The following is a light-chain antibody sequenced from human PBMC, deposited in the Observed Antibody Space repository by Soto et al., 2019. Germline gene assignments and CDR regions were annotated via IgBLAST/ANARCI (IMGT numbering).Light chain of an antibody. J-gene: IGKJ2*01. CDR2: GAS. Sequence: LVLTQSPGTLSLSPGERATLSCRANESVRNNSLAWYQQQPGQPPRLLIFGASSRATGIPDRITGIGSGADFSLTISRLEPADFAVYFCHHYGYGADTFGQGTKLEIK. CDR3: HHYGYGADT. CDR1: ESVRNNS. V-gene: IGKV3-20*01.